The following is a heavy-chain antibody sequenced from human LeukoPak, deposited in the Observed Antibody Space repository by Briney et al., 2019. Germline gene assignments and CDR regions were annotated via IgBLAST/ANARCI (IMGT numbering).Heavy chain of an antibody. CDR3: AKDVSSGFGRYYYYYGMDV. CDR1: GFTFSSYA. CDR2: ISGSGGST. J-gene: IGHJ6*02. D-gene: IGHD6-19*01. Sequence: PGGSLRLSCAASGFTFSSYAMSWVRQAPGKGLEWVSAISGSGGSTYYADPVKGRFTISRDNSKNTLYLQMNSLRAEDTAVYYCAKDVSSGFGRYYYYYGMDVWGQGTTVTVSS. V-gene: IGHV3-23*01.